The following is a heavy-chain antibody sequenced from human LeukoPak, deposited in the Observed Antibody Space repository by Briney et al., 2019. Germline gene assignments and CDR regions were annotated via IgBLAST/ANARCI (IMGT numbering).Heavy chain of an antibody. J-gene: IGHJ6*03. CDR2: IYPGDSHS. CDR1: GYTFTTHW. D-gene: IGHD5-18*01. Sequence: GESLKISCKVSGYTFTTHWIGWVRQMPGIGLEWMGIIYPGDSHSRYSPSFQGLVTMSGDKSISTAYLKWRSLKASDTAMYFCVRHGQVQLGGPYYYMDVWGNGTTVTVSS. V-gene: IGHV5-51*01. CDR3: VRHGQVQLGGPYYYMDV.